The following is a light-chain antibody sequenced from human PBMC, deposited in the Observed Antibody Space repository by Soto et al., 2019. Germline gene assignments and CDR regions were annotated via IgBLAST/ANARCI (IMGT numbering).Light chain of an antibody. Sequence: DIQMTQSPSAMSASVGDRVTITCRASQGISNYLAWFQQKPGKVPKRVIYAASTLQSGVPSRFSCSGSGTEFTLTISRLQPEDFATYYCLQHSSSPCTFGPGTKLEIK. CDR2: AAS. J-gene: IGKJ2*02. CDR3: LQHSSSPCT. CDR1: QGISNY. V-gene: IGKV1-17*03.